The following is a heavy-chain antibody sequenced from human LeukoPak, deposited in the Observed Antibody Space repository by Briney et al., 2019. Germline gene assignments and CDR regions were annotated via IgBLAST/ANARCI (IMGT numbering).Heavy chain of an antibody. CDR3: VKLLGNTVITQ. D-gene: IGHD4-23*01. CDR2: VNHTGSK. Sequence: PSETLSLTCGVYGGSFSGYVWTLIPQPPGRGLEWIGEVNHTGSKNYNPSLKSRLTLSVDTAKNQFSLKLSSVTAADTAVYYCVKLLGNTVITQWAQGTLVTVSS. CDR1: GGSFSGYV. J-gene: IGHJ4*02. V-gene: IGHV4-34*01.